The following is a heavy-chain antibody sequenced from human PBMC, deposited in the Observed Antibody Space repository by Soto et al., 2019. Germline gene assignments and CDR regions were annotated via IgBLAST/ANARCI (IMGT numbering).Heavy chain of an antibody. CDR2: IYYSGST. D-gene: IGHD7-27*01. V-gene: IGHV4-59*01. CDR1: AGSINPYY. Sequence: PSETLSLTCTVSAGSINPYYWSWIRQPPGKGLEWIGYIYYSGSTNYNPSLKSRVTISVDTSKNQFSLKLRSVTAADTAVYYCARVDWGSFDYWGQGTLVTVSS. J-gene: IGHJ4*02. CDR3: ARVDWGSFDY.